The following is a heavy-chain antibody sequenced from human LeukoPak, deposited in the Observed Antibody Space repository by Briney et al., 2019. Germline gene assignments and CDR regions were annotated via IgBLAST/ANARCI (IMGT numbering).Heavy chain of an antibody. D-gene: IGHD1-26*01. V-gene: IGHV4-59*01. CDR3: ARIGGAGGTLNDAFDI. Sequence: SETLSLTCTVSGGSLSSYYWSWTRQPPGKGLEWIGYIYYSGSTNYNPSLKSRVTISVDTSKNQFSLKLSSVTAADTAVYYCARIGGAGGTLNDAFDIWGQGTMVTVSS. J-gene: IGHJ3*02. CDR1: GGSLSSYY. CDR2: IYYSGST.